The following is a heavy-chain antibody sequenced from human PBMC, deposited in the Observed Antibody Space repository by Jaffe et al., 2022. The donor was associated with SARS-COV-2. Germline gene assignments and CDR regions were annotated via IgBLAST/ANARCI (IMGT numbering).Heavy chain of an antibody. Sequence: QVQLVESGGAVVQPGRSLRLSCAASNFTFKSYTMQWVRQAPGKGLDWVAIISYNEDVKYYIDSVKGRFTISRDNSKGTLYLQMSNLRAEDSAVYYCARSGAAYYMDVWGKGTTVTVS. V-gene: IGHV3-30*04. CDR2: ISYNEDVK. D-gene: IGHD2-8*02. CDR1: NFTFKSYT. J-gene: IGHJ6*03. CDR3: ARSGAAYYMDV.